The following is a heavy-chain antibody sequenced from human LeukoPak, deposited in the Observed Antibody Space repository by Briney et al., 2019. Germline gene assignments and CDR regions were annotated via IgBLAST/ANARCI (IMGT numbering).Heavy chain of an antibody. V-gene: IGHV4-4*07. CDR1: GVSISSYY. J-gene: IGHJ3*02. CDR2: IYTSGST. Sequence: SETLSLTCTVSGVSISSYYWSWIRQPAGKGLEWIGRIYTSGSTNYNPSLKSRVTMSVDTSKNQFSLKLSSVTAADTAVYYCASEHPGYCSGGSCYNDDAFDIWGQGTMVTVSS. CDR3: ASEHPGYCSGGSCYNDDAFDI. D-gene: IGHD2-15*01.